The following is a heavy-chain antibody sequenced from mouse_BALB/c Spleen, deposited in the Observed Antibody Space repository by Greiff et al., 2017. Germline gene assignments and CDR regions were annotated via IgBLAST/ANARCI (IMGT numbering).Heavy chain of an antibody. Sequence: QVQLQQPGAELVKPGASVKLSCKASGYTFTSYWMNWVKQRPGQGLEWIGQIYPGDGDTNYNGKFKGKATLTADKSSSTAYMQLSSLTSEDSAVYFCARSYTTVVADYYAMDYWGQGTSVTVSS. CDR1: GYTFTSYW. D-gene: IGHD1-1*01. V-gene: IGHV1-80*01. CDR3: ARSYTTVVADYYAMDY. J-gene: IGHJ4*01. CDR2: IYPGDGDT.